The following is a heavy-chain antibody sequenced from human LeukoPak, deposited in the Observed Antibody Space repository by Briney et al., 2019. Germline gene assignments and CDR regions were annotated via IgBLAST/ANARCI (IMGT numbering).Heavy chain of an antibody. CDR2: ISSSGSTI. V-gene: IGHV3-48*03. J-gene: IGHJ4*02. Sequence: GGSLRLSCAASGFTFSSYEMNWLRQAPGKGLEWVSYISSSGSTIYYADSGKGRFTISRDNAKNSLYLHMNSLRAEDTAVYYCARGGDYYGSGSQFDYWGQGTLVTVSS. CDR3: ARGGDYYGSGSQFDY. D-gene: IGHD3-10*01. CDR1: GFTFSSYE.